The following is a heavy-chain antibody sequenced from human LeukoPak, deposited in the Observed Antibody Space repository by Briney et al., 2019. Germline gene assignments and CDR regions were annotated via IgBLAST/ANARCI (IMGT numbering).Heavy chain of an antibody. V-gene: IGHV3-13*01. Sequence: GGSLRLSCAASGFTFSSYDMHWVRQATGKGLEWVSAIGTAGDTYYPGSVKGRFTISRENAENSLYLQMNSLRAEDTAVYYCARDLSAGYSSNWYDYWGQGTLVTVSS. CDR3: ARDLSAGYSSNWYDY. CDR2: IGTAGDT. CDR1: GFTFSSYD. D-gene: IGHD6-13*01. J-gene: IGHJ5*01.